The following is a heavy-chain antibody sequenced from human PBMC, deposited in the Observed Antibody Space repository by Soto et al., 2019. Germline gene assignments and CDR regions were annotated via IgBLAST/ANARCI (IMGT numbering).Heavy chain of an antibody. Sequence: LRLSCAASGFTFSRYWMHWVRQAPGKGLVWVSRISSYGSDTHYADSVKGRFTISRDNAKNTVYLQMNSLRAEDTAVYYCASNYAYAEGYYWYGIDVWGQGTTVTVSS. J-gene: IGHJ6*02. CDR2: ISSYGSDT. V-gene: IGHV3-74*01. CDR3: ASNYAYAEGYYWYGIDV. CDR1: GFTFSRYW. D-gene: IGHD3-16*01.